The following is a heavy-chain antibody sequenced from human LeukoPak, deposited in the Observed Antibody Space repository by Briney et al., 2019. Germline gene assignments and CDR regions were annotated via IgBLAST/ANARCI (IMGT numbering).Heavy chain of an antibody. J-gene: IGHJ4*02. D-gene: IGHD2-15*01. V-gene: IGHV3-23*01. CDR3: AKDRTVVVAARIDY. CDR2: ISGSGGST. Sequence: PGGSLRLSCAASGFTFSSYAMGWVRQAPGKGLEWVSAISGSGGSTYYADSVRSRFTISRDNSKNKLYLQMNSLRAEDTAVYYCAKDRTVVVAARIDYWGQGTLVTVSS. CDR1: GFTFSSYA.